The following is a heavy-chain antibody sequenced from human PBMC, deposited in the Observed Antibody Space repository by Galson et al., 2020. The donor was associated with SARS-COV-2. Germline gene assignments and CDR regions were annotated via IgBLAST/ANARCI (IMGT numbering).Heavy chain of an antibody. Sequence: SETLSLTCAVSGTSISSGSYSWNWIRQPPGKGLEWIGYISHSGGTYYNPSLKSRVTISGDRSKNQFSLRLSSVTAADTAVYYCARLHYGEFAPEALAILGPGTRVTVAS. CDR3: ARLHYGEFAPEALAI. CDR1: GTSISSGSYS. CDR2: ISHSGGT. D-gene: IGHD4-17*01. V-gene: IGHV4-30-2*01. J-gene: IGHJ3*02.